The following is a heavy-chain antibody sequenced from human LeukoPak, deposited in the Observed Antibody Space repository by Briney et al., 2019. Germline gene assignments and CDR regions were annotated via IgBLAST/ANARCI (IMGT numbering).Heavy chain of an antibody. V-gene: IGHV1-18*01. CDR2: ISAYNGNT. CDR1: GYTFTSYG. D-gene: IGHD1-20*01. Sequence: ASVKVSCKASGYTFTSYGISWVRQAPGQGLEWMGWISAYNGNTNYAQKFQGRVTMTRDTSTSTVYMELSSLRSEDTAVYYCASLGIAGIGVFDYWGQGTLVTVSS. CDR3: ASLGIAGIGVFDY. J-gene: IGHJ4*02.